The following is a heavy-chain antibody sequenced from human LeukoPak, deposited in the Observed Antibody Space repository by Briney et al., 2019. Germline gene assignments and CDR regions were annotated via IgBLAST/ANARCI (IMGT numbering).Heavy chain of an antibody. D-gene: IGHD3-10*01. CDR1: GFTFSSYG. J-gene: IGHJ4*02. CDR3: ARGVLWFGELPISPSYYFDY. CDR2: IWYDGSNK. V-gene: IGHV3-33*01. Sequence: QTGGSLRLSCAASGFTFSSYGMHWVRQAPGKGLEWVAVIWYDGSNKYYADSVKGRFTISRDNSKNTLYLQMNSLRAEDTAVYYCARGVLWFGELPISPSYYFDYRGQGTLVTVSS.